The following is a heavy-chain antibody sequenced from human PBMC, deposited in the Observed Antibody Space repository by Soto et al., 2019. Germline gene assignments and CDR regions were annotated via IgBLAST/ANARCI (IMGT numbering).Heavy chain of an antibody. CDR1: GFTFSSYG. CDR3: SQGIGSSGWGYFDY. J-gene: IGHJ4*02. D-gene: IGHD6-19*01. Sequence: QVQLVESGGGVVQPGRSLRLSCAASGFTFSSYGMHWVRQAPGKGLEWVAVISYDGSNKYYADSVKGRFTISRDNSKNTRYLQMNSLRAEDTAVYYCSQGIGSSGWGYFDYWGQGTLVTVSS. V-gene: IGHV3-30*18. CDR2: ISYDGSNK.